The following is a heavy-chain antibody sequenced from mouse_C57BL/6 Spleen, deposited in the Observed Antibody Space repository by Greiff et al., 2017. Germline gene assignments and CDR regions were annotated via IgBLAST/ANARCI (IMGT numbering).Heavy chain of an antibody. CDR3: AREGNYAWFAY. Sequence: QVQLQQPGAELVKPGASVKLSCQASGYTFTSYWMPWVKQRPGQGLEWIGMIHPNSGSTNYNEKFKSKATLTVDKSSSTAYMQLSSLTSEDAAVYYCAREGNYAWFAYWGQGTLVTVSA. V-gene: IGHV1-64*01. J-gene: IGHJ3*01. D-gene: IGHD2-1*01. CDR1: GYTFTSYW. CDR2: IHPNSGST.